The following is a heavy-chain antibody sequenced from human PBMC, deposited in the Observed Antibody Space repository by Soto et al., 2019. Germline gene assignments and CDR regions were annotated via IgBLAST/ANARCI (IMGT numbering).Heavy chain of an antibody. D-gene: IGHD3-22*01. Sequence: GESLKISCNASGYSFTSNWIGWVRQMPGKGLELMGIIYPGDSNTRYSPSFQGQVTISADKSINTAYLQWSSLRASDTAMYYCAIQDDPYYYHSSGFSSFDYWGQGTRVTVSS. CDR2: IYPGDSNT. V-gene: IGHV5-51*01. CDR3: AIQDDPYYYHSSGFSSFDY. J-gene: IGHJ4*02. CDR1: GYSFTSNW.